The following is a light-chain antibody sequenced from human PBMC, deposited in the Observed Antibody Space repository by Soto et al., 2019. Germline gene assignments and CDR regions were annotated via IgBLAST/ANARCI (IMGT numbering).Light chain of an antibody. V-gene: IGLV2-8*01. CDR2: EVS. Sequence: QSVLTQPPSASGSPGQSVTISCTGTSSDVGGYSYVSWYQHHPGKVPKLIIYEVSRRPSGVPDRFYASKSGNTASLTVSGLQAEDEADYYCSSYAASTNLVAFGTGTKVTVL. J-gene: IGLJ1*01. CDR1: SSDVGGYSY. CDR3: SSYAASTNLVA.